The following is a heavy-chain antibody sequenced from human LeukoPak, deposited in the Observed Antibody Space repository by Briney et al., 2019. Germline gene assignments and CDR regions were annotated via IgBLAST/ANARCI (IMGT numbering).Heavy chain of an antibody. J-gene: IGHJ4*02. Sequence: GGSLRLSCAASGFTFSNAWMTWVRQAPGKGLEWVGRIKSKTAGGTIDYAVPVKGRFTISRDDSKNTLYLQMNSLKTEDTAVYYCTTGESMVGSTIHIRWADWGQGTLVTVSS. CDR2: IKSKTAGGTI. CDR1: GFTFSNAW. D-gene: IGHD1-26*01. CDR3: TTGESMVGSTIHIRWAD. V-gene: IGHV3-15*01.